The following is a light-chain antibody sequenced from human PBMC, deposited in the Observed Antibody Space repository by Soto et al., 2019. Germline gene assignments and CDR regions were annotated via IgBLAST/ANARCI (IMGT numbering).Light chain of an antibody. J-gene: IGKJ3*01. V-gene: IGKV3-15*01. Sequence: EIVMTQSPVTLSVSPGERATLSCRASQSVSSHLAWSQQRPGQAPRRLINGATYMATGLPHRFSGSESGPAFTLTISSPQSEDFAVHEYHQYDNCPSFSVGPCTKVDI. CDR1: QSVSSH. CDR3: HQYDNCPSFS. CDR2: GAT.